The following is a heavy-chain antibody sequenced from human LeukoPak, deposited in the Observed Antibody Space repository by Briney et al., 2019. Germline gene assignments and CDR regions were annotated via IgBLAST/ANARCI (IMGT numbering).Heavy chain of an antibody. J-gene: IGHJ4*02. Sequence: SVKVSCKASGGTFSSYAISWVRQAPGQGLEWMGGIIPIFGTANYAQKFQGRVTITADKSTSTAYMELSSLRSEDTAVYYCASNYYYDSSGYYTIRYWGQGTLVTVSS. CDR2: IIPIFGTA. D-gene: IGHD3-22*01. V-gene: IGHV1-69*06. CDR3: ASNYYYDSSGYYTIRY. CDR1: GGTFSSYA.